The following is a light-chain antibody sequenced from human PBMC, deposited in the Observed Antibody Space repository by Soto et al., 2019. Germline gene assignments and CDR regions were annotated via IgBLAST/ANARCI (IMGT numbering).Light chain of an antibody. Sequence: EIVLTQAPGTLALSPGERATLSCRGSQSVSSYLAWYQQKPGQAPRLLIYDASNRATGIPARFSGSGSGTDFTLTISSLEPEDFAVYYCQQRSNWPMYTFGQGTKVDIK. V-gene: IGKV3-11*01. CDR3: QQRSNWPMYT. CDR1: QSVSSY. J-gene: IGKJ2*01. CDR2: DAS.